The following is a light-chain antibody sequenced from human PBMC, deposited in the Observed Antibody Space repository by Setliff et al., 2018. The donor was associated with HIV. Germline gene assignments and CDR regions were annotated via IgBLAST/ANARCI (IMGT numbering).Light chain of an antibody. CDR3: SSYTSHSLFV. CDR1: SSDIGAFNY. CDR2: EVS. J-gene: IGLJ1*01. V-gene: IGLV2-14*01. Sequence: QSALTQPASVSGSPGQSITIPCTGTSSDIGAFNYVSWYQQYPGKVPKLMIYEVSNRPSGISTRFSGSKSANTPSLTISGLQAEDEADYYCSSYTSHSLFVFGPGTKVTVL.